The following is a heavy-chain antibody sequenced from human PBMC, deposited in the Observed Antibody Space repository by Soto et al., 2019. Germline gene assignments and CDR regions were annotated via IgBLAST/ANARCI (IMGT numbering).Heavy chain of an antibody. CDR3: ARYSGKYQGPIDY. J-gene: IGHJ4*02. V-gene: IGHV3-30*03. CDR1: GFTFSHYG. CDR2: ISYDGSNK. D-gene: IGHD1-26*01. Sequence: QVQLVESGGGVVQPGRSLRLSCAASGFTFSHYGIHWVRQAPGKGLEWLAVISYDGSNKHYADSVKVRFTVSRDNSKNTLYLQMNSLRDEDTAVYFCARYSGKYQGPIDYWGQGTLVTVSS.